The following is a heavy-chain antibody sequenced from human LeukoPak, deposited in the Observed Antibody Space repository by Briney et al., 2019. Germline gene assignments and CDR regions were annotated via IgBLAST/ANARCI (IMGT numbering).Heavy chain of an antibody. J-gene: IGHJ3*02. V-gene: IGHV1-69*04. D-gene: IGHD2-2*01. CDR1: GGTFSCYA. CDR2: IIPILGIA. Sequence: SVKVSCKASGGTFSCYAISWVRLAPGQGLEWMGRIIPILGIANYAQKFQGRVTITADKSTSTAYMELSSLRSEDTAVYYCARSADIVVVPAAPDDAFDIWGQGTMVTVSS. CDR3: ARSADIVVVPAAPDDAFDI.